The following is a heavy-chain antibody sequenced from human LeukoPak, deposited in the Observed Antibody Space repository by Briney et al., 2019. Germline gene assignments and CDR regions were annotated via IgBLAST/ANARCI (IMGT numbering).Heavy chain of an antibody. J-gene: IGHJ6*02. CDR2: IHHGGST. CDR1: GDSISSSKW. V-gene: IGHV4-4*02. CDR3: ARSRDTTNYYGMDV. Sequence: PSGTLSLTCAVSGDSISSSKWWSWVRQAPGKGLEWIGEIHHGGSTNYNPSLKSRVTTSVDKSKNQFSLKMSSVTAADTAVYYCARSRDTTNYYGMDVWGQGTTVTVSS. D-gene: IGHD1-26*01.